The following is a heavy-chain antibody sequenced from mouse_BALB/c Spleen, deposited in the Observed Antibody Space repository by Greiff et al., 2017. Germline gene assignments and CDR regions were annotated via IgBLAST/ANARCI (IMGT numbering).Heavy chain of an antibody. CDR1: GFTFSSYT. J-gene: IGHJ1*01. Sequence: EVKLVESGGGLVKPGGSLKLSCAASGFTFSSYTMSWVRQTPEKRLEWVATISSGGSYTYYPDSVKGRFTISRDTAKNTLYLQMSSLKSEDTAMYYCTRGARYFDVWGAGTTVTVSS. CDR2: ISSGGSYT. CDR3: TRGARYFDV. V-gene: IGHV5-6-4*01.